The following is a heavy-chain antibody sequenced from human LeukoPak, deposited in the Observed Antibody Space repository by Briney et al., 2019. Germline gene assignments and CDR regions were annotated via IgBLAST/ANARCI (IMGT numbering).Heavy chain of an antibody. V-gene: IGHV3-30*02. CDR3: TKALVVVAATYYYYYMDV. Sequence: PGGSLRLSCAASGFTFSSYGMHWVRQAPGKGLEWVAFIRHDGSNKYYADSVKGRFTISRDNSKNTLYLQMSSLRAEDTAVYYCTKALVVVAATYYYYYMDVWGKGTTVTVSS. CDR1: GFTFSSYG. D-gene: IGHD2-15*01. CDR2: IRHDGSNK. J-gene: IGHJ6*03.